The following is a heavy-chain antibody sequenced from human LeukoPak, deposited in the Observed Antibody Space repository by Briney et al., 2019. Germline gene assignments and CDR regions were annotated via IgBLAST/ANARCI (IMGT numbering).Heavy chain of an antibody. CDR1: GASINDYH. D-gene: IGHD2-8*02. J-gene: IGHJ5*02. Sequence: SETLSLTCTVSGASINDYHWSWMRQPPEGGLEWISFISDTGDTNHNPSLKSRLTMSADTSKKQLSLKLTSVTAADTAVYYCAGGGFPNTGGFYPWGQGILVIVSS. CDR3: AGGGFPNTGGFYP. V-gene: IGHV4-59*12. CDR2: ISDTGDT.